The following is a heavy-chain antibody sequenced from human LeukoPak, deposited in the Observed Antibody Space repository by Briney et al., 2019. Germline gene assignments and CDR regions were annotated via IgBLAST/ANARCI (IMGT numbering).Heavy chain of an antibody. CDR3: ARHALGGNYYDSSGYYPYFDY. CDR2: IYYSGST. J-gene: IGHJ4*02. D-gene: IGHD3-22*01. V-gene: IGHV4-31*03. CDR1: GGSISSGGYY. Sequence: PSQTLSLTCTVSGGSISSGGYYWSWIRQHPGKGLEWIGYIYYSGSTYYNPSLKSRVTISVDTSKNQFSLKLSSVTAADTAVYYCARHALGGNYYDSSGYYPYFDYWGQGTLVTVSS.